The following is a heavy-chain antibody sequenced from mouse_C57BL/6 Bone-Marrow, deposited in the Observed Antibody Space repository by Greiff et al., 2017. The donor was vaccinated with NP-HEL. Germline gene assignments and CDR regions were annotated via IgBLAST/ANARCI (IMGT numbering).Heavy chain of an antibody. Sequence: ESGGGLVKPGGSLKLSCAASGFTFSSYTMSWVRQTPEKRLEWVATISGGGGNTYYPDSVKGRFTISRDNAKNTLYLQMSSLRSEDTALYYCARHPGSSYRYFDVWGTGTTVTVSS. V-gene: IGHV5-9*01. CDR2: ISGGGGNT. CDR3: ARHPGSSYRYFDV. J-gene: IGHJ1*03. CDR1: GFTFSSYT. D-gene: IGHD1-1*01.